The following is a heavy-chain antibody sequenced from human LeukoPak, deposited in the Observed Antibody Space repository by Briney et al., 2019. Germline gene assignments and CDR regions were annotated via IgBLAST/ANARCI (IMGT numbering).Heavy chain of an antibody. CDR3: AMALVHYYDIFTGYYKHPIDAFDI. V-gene: IGHV4-4*07. J-gene: IGHJ3*02. D-gene: IGHD3-9*01. CDR1: GASISSYY. CDR2: IYTSGST. Sequence: SETLSLTCTVSGASISSYYWSWIRQPAGEGLEWIGRIYTSGSTNYNPSLKSRVTMSVNTSENQFSLKLISVTAADTAVYYWAMALVHYYDIFTGYYKHPIDAFDIWGQGTMVTVSA.